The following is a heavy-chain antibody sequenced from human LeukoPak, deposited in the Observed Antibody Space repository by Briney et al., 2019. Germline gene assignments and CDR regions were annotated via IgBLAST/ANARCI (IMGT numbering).Heavy chain of an antibody. Sequence: ASVKVSCKASGYTFNGYYMHWVRQAPGQGLEWMGWINPNSGGTNYAQKFQGRVTMTRDTSISTAYMELSRLRSDDTAVYYCAREERSWYYGSGSSPNWFDPWGQGTLVTVSS. V-gene: IGHV1-2*02. J-gene: IGHJ5*02. CDR3: AREERSWYYGSGSSPNWFDP. D-gene: IGHD3-10*01. CDR1: GYTFNGYY. CDR2: INPNSGGT.